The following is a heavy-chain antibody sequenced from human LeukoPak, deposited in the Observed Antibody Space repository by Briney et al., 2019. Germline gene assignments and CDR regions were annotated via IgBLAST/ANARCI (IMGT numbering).Heavy chain of an antibody. J-gene: IGHJ4*02. D-gene: IGHD4-17*01. CDR2: FDPEDDDT. CDR1: GYSLTDLS. CDR3: TTDTRDYGDY. Sequence: ASVKVSCKVSGYSLTDLSIHWVRQAPGKGLEWMGSFDPEDDDTIYAQKFQGRVSMTEDTSTDTAYMELSSLRSEDTAVYYCTTDTRDYGDYWGQGTLVTVSS. V-gene: IGHV1-24*01.